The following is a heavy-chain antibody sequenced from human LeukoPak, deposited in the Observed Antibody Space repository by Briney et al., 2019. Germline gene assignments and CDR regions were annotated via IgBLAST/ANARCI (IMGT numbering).Heavy chain of an antibody. D-gene: IGHD2-15*01. Sequence: GASVKVSCKASGYTFTTYGISWVRQAPGQGLEWMGWISAYNGNTNHAQKFQGRVTITADKSTSTAYMELSSLRSEDTAVYYRAREYKHMGTVFGGSCLDYWGQGTLVTVSS. J-gene: IGHJ4*02. CDR1: GYTFTTYG. V-gene: IGHV1-18*01. CDR3: AREYKHMGTVFGGSCLDY. CDR2: ISAYNGNT.